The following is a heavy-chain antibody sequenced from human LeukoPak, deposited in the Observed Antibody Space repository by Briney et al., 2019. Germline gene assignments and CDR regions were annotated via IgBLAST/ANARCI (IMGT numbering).Heavy chain of an antibody. D-gene: IGHD1-7*01. CDR3: ARGGITGTTGGNWFDP. Sequence: GGSLRLSCAVSGFTFSNFWMSWVRQAPGKGLEWVSGINWNGGSTGYADSVKGRFTISRDNAKNSLYLQMNSLRAEDTALYYCARGGITGTTGGNWFDPWGQGTLVTVSS. V-gene: IGHV3-20*04. CDR1: GFTFSNFW. J-gene: IGHJ5*02. CDR2: INWNGGST.